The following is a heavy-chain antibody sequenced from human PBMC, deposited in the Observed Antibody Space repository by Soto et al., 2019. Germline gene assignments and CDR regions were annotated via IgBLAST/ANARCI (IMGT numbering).Heavy chain of an antibody. CDR1: GGSCSGYY. D-gene: IGHD3-3*01. CDR3: ARAGYYDVWSGYFQRRWFDP. J-gene: IGHJ5*02. CDR2: INHSGST. Sequence: QVQLQQWGAGLLKPSETLSLTGAVYGGSCSGYYWSWIRQPPGKGLEWIGEINHSGSTNYNPSLKSRVTISVDTSKKQFSLKLSSVTAADTAVYYCARAGYYDVWSGYFQRRWFDPWGQGTLVTVSS. V-gene: IGHV4-34*01.